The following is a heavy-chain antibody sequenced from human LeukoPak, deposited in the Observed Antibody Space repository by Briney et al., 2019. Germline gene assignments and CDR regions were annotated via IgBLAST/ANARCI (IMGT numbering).Heavy chain of an antibody. V-gene: IGHV3-7*03. Sequence: GGSLRLSCAAPGFTLSSYWMSWVRQAPGKGLEWVANIKQDGSEKYYVDSVKGRFTISRDNAKNSLYLQMNSLRAEDTAVYYCARDLVNAWGQGTLVTVSS. CDR2: IKQDGSEK. J-gene: IGHJ4*02. D-gene: IGHD2/OR15-2a*01. CDR3: ARDLVNA. CDR1: GFTLSSYW.